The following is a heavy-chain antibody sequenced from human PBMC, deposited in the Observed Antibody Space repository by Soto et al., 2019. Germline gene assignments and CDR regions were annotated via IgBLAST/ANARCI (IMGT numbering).Heavy chain of an antibody. CDR3: AREGYSGYA. J-gene: IGHJ4*02. V-gene: IGHV3-23*01. Sequence: HPAGSLRLSCATSGLTFSNYAMSWVRQAPGGGLEWVSSMSGSSSTTYYADSVKGRFTISRDNAKNSLYLQMNSLRAEDTAVYYCAREGYSGYAWGQGTLVTVSS. CDR2: MSGSSSTT. D-gene: IGHD5-12*01. CDR1: GLTFSNYA.